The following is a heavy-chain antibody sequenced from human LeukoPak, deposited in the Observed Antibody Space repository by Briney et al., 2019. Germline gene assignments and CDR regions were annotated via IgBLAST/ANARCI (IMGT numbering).Heavy chain of an antibody. Sequence: APVKVSCKASGYTFTGYYMHWVRQAPGQGLEWVGRINPNSGGTNYAQKFQGRVTMTRDTSISTAYMELSSLRSDDTAVYYCARASSGLYYFDYWGLFDYWGQETLVTVSS. V-gene: IGHV1-2*06. J-gene: IGHJ4*02. D-gene: IGHD3-22*01. CDR2: INPNSGGT. CDR3: ARASSGLYYFDYWGLFDY. CDR1: GYTFTGYY.